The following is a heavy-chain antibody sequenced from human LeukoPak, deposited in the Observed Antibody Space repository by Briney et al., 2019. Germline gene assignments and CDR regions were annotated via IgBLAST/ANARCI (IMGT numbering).Heavy chain of an antibody. CDR1: GGSISSYY. V-gene: IGHV4-59*01. Sequence: PSETLSLTCTVSGGSISSYYWSWIRQPPGKGLEWIGYIYYSGSTNYSPSLKSRVTISVDTSKNQFSLKLSSVTAADTAVYYCARGYSSGANWFDPWGQGTLVTVSS. CDR2: IYYSGST. D-gene: IGHD6-19*01. J-gene: IGHJ5*02. CDR3: ARGYSSGANWFDP.